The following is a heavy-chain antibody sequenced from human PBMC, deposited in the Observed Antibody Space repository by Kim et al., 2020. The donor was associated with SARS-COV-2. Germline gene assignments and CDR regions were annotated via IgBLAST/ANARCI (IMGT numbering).Heavy chain of an antibody. CDR3: ARAYSGSYSAY. D-gene: IGHD1-26*01. CDR2: I. Sequence: ISNAQTFEGRVTMTRDTSTSTVYMELSSLRSEDTAVYYCARAYSGSYSAYWGHGTLVTVSS. J-gene: IGHJ4*01. V-gene: IGHV1-46*01.